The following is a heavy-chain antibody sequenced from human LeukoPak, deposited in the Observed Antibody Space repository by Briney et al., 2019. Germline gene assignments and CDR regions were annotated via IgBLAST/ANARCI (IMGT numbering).Heavy chain of an antibody. CDR2: ISRDSTTI. D-gene: IGHD3-22*01. V-gene: IGHV3-48*01. Sequence: GGSLRLSCAASGFSLNTFAMSWLRQAPGKGLEWLSYISRDSTTIYYADSVKGRFTISRDNAKNSLYLQMNSLRAEDTAVYHCATDYYDSSGYYTGSYWGQGTLVTVSS. J-gene: IGHJ4*02. CDR1: GFSLNTFA. CDR3: ATDYYDSSGYYTGSY.